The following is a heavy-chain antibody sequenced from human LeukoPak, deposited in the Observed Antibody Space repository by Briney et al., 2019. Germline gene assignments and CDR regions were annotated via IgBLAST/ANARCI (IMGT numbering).Heavy chain of an antibody. CDR1: GYTFTDYY. CDR3: ARNDFDHGGDWFDP. V-gene: IGHV1-2*02. J-gene: IGHJ5*02. Sequence: ASVKVSCKASGYTFTDYYIHWVRQAPGQGLEWMGWVNPNSGATDYAQKFQGRVTMTRDTSTSTTYMELSRLTSDDTAVYYCARNDFDHGGDWFDPWGQGTQVTVSS. D-gene: IGHD3-16*01. CDR2: VNPNSGAT.